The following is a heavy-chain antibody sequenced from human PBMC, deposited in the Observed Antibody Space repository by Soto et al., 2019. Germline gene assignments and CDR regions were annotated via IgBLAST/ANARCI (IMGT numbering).Heavy chain of an antibody. CDR3: ARDYDSSGSLGMDV. Sequence: SETLSLTCTVSGGSISSGDYYWIWIRQPPGKGLEWIGYIYYSGSTYYNPSLKSRVTISVYTSKNQLSLKLISVTAEDTAVYYCARDYDSSGSLGMDVWGQGTTVTVSS. V-gene: IGHV4-30-4*01. J-gene: IGHJ6*02. CDR1: GGSISSGDYY. D-gene: IGHD3-22*01. CDR2: IYYSGST.